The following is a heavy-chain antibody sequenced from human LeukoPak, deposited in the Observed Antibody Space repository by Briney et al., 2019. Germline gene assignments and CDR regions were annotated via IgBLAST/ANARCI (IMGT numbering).Heavy chain of an antibody. CDR3: ARDRSSWYDWYYFDY. Sequence: GASVKVSCKASGYTFTSYYMHWVRQAPGQGLEWMGIINPSGGSTSYAQKFQGRVTMTRDTSTSTVYMELSSLRSEDTAVYYCARDRSSWYDWYYFDYWGQGTLVTVSS. CDR2: INPSGGST. CDR1: GYTFTSYY. V-gene: IGHV1-46*01. J-gene: IGHJ4*02. D-gene: IGHD6-13*01.